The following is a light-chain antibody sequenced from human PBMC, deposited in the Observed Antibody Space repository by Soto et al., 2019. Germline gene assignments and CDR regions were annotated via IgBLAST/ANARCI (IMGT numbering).Light chain of an antibody. J-gene: IGKJ4*01. Sequence: DIVMTQAPLSLSVTPGQPASISCKSSQSLLHSDGKTYLSWYLQKPGQPPQLLMYEVSIRFSGVPDRFRGSGSGTDFTLSISRMEAADVGIYYCMQATQPLLTFGGGTKVDLK. CDR1: QSLLHSDGKTY. CDR2: EVS. CDR3: MQATQPLLT. V-gene: IGKV2-29*03.